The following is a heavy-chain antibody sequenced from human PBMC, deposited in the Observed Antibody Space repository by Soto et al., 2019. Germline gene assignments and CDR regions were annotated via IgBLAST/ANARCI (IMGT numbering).Heavy chain of an antibody. CDR1: GGSINCHDW. V-gene: IGHV4-4*02. CDR3: ARDHQFGNSWSFDY. J-gene: IGHJ4*02. CDR2: IYHGGNI. Sequence: PSCSPYLTSAACGGSINCHDWSNWVRQPPGKGLEWIGEIYHGGNINYNPSLKNRVTISLDKFKNQFSLEVNSLTATDTAVYYCARDHQFGNSWSFDYWGQGLLVTVSS. D-gene: IGHD6-13*01.